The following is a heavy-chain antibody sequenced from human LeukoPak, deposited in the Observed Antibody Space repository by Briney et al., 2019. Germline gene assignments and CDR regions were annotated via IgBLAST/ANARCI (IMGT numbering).Heavy chain of an antibody. CDR3: ARTDYYDSSGYPGNFDY. CDR2: IYYSGST. J-gene: IGHJ4*02. CDR1: GGSFSGYY. V-gene: IGHV4-59*01. D-gene: IGHD3-22*01. Sequence: PETLSLTCAVYGGSFSGYYWSWIRQPPGKGLEWIGYIYYSGSTNYNPSLKSRVTISVDTSKNQFSLKLSSVTAADTAVYYCARTDYYDSSGYPGNFDYWGQGTLVTVSS.